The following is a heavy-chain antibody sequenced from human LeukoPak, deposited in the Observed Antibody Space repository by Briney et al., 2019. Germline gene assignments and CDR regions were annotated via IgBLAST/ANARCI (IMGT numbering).Heavy chain of an antibody. D-gene: IGHD2-2*01. CDR1: GFTFSSYW. Sequence: GGSLRLSCAASGFTFSSYWMSWVRQAPGKGLEWVANIKQDGSEKHYVDSVKGRFTISRDNAKNSLYLQMNSLRAEDTAVYYCAREWGYCSSTSCSYGMDVWGKGTTVTVSS. CDR3: AREWGYCSSTSCSYGMDV. V-gene: IGHV3-7*03. CDR2: IKQDGSEK. J-gene: IGHJ6*04.